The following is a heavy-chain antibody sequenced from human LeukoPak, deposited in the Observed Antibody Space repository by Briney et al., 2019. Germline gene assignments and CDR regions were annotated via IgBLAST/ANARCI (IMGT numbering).Heavy chain of an antibody. V-gene: IGHV4-59*12. CDR3: ATNPGYYYDSSGYVGSGY. CDR1: GGSISSYY. D-gene: IGHD3-22*01. CDR2: IYYSGST. J-gene: IGHJ4*02. Sequence: SETLSLTCTVSGGSISSYYWSWIRQPPGKGLEWIGSIYYSGSTYYNPSLKSRVTISVDTSKNQFSLKLSSVTAADTAVYYCATNPGYYYDSSGYVGSGYWGQGTLVTVSS.